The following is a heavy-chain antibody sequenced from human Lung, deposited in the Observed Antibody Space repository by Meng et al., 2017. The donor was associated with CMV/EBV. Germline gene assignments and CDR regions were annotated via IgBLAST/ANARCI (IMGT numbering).Heavy chain of an antibody. CDR1: GFTFSSYA. CDR2: ISYDGTNK. J-gene: IGHJ4*02. V-gene: IGHV3-30-3*01. Sequence: GESLKISCAASGFTFSSYAMHWVRQAPGKGLEWVAVISYDGTNKYYADSVKGRFTISRDNSKNTLYLQMNSLRAEDTAVCYCARDQFDYWGQGTLVTASS. CDR3: ARDQFDY.